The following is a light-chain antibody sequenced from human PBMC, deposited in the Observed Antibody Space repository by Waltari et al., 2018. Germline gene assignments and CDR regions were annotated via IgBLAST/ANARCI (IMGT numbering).Light chain of an antibody. CDR3: QQLHSYPRA. Sequence: DIQMTQSPSSLSASVGDRVTITCRASQSITRYLNWYQQKPGKAPNLLIYGASVLESGVPSRFSGSGSGTDFTLTISSLQPEDFATYYCQQLHSYPRAFGGGTKVESK. J-gene: IGKJ4*01. V-gene: IGKV1-39*01. CDR2: GAS. CDR1: QSITRY.